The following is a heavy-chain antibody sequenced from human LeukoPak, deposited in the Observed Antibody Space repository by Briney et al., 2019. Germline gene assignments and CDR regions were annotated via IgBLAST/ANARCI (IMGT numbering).Heavy chain of an antibody. J-gene: IGHJ3*02. CDR1: GFTFSSYG. D-gene: IGHD6-19*01. CDR2: ISGSGGST. Sequence: GGSLRLSCAASGFTFSSYGMSWVRQAPGKGLEWVSAISGSGGSTYYADSVKGRFTISRDNSKNTLYLQMNSLRAEDTAVYYCARDRGGSGWYVAFDIWGQGTMVTVSS. V-gene: IGHV3-23*01. CDR3: ARDRGGSGWYVAFDI.